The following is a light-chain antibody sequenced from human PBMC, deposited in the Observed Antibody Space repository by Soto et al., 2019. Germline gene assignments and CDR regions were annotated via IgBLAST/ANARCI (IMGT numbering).Light chain of an antibody. Sequence: DIQMTQSPSSLSASVGDRVTITCRASQSISSYLNWYQQKPGKAPKLLIYAASSLQSGFPSRFSGSGSGTDFTLTISSLQPEDVATYYCQQSYSTPYPFGQGTKLEIK. CDR3: QQSYSTPYP. J-gene: IGKJ2*01. CDR1: QSISSY. V-gene: IGKV1-39*01. CDR2: AAS.